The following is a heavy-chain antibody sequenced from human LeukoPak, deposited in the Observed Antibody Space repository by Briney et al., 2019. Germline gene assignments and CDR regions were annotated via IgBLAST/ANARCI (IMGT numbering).Heavy chain of an antibody. CDR2: INPHSGGT. CDR3: ARSNIAARPYYYYYMDV. J-gene: IGHJ6*03. CDR1: GYTFTVYY. Sequence: ASVKVSCKASGYTFTVYYMHWVRQAPGQGLEWMGWINPHSGGTNYAQKFQGRVTMTRDTSISTAYMELSRLRSDDTAVYYCARSNIAARPYYYYYMDVWGKGTTVTVSS. D-gene: IGHD6-6*01. V-gene: IGHV1-2*02.